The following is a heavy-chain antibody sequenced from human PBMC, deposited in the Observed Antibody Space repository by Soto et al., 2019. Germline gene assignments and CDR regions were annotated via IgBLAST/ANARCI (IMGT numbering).Heavy chain of an antibody. J-gene: IGHJ6*02. V-gene: IGHV1-69*13. CDR1: GDTFNSYA. CDR3: ARVGYCNTTSCLSYYYHHGMDV. D-gene: IGHD2-2*01. CDR2: IIPIFHTA. Sequence: SVKVSCKASGDTFNSYAISWVRRAPGQGLEWMGGIIPIFHTANYAQKFQARVTMTADESARTAYMELSGLRSEDTAVYYCARVGYCNTTSCLSYYYHHGMDVWGQGTTVTVSS.